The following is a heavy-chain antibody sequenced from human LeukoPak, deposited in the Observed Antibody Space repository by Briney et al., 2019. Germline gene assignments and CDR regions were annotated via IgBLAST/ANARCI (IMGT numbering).Heavy chain of an antibody. V-gene: IGHV1-2*02. CDR3: ARAPMVRGVIVWFDP. Sequence: ASVKVSCKASGYTFTGYYMHWVRQAPGQGLEWMGWINPNSGGTNYAQKFQGRVTMTRDTSISTAYTELSRLRSDDTAVYYCARAPMVRGVIVWFDPWGQGTLVTVSS. CDR2: INPNSGGT. D-gene: IGHD3-10*01. CDR1: GYTFTGYY. J-gene: IGHJ5*02.